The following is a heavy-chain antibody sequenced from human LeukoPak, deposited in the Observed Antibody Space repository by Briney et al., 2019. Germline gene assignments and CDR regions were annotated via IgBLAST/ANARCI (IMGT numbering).Heavy chain of an antibody. CDR2: TVGSRPDT. D-gene: IGHD2-21*02. V-gene: IGHV3-23*01. Sequence: GGSLRLSCAASGFTFTNYAMSWVRQTPGKGLEWVAATVGSRPDTYHADSVKGRFTVSRDNSRNTLYLQMNSLRAEDTAVYYCAKDSRAYCGGDCPLNFDYWGQGTLVTVSS. J-gene: IGHJ4*02. CDR3: AKDSRAYCGGDCPLNFDY. CDR1: GFTFTNYA.